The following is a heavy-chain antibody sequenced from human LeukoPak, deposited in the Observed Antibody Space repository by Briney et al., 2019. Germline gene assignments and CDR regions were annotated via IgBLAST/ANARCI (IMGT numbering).Heavy chain of an antibody. CDR1: GFTFSTYA. D-gene: IGHD1-26*01. CDR2: TTATTDGRT. V-gene: IGHV3-23*01. Sequence: GGSLRLSCAASGFTFSTYAMIWVRQAPGKGLEWVATTTATTDGRTFYADSVKGRFTISRADSKDSVYLQMDSLRDEDTAVYYCAKVGSTFYLHLWGQGTLVTVSS. J-gene: IGHJ5*02. CDR3: AKVGSTFYLHL.